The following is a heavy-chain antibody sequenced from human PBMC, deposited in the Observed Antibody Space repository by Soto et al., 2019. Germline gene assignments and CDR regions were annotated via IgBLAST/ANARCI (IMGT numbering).Heavy chain of an antibody. CDR1: GGTFSTYA. D-gene: IGHD1-1*01. CDR2: IIPIFGTA. Sequence: QVQLVQSGAEVKKPGSSMMVSCKASGGTFSTYAISWVRHAPGQGLEWMGGIIPIFGTASYAQKFQGRVTITADESTSTAYMELRSLTSEDTAVYYCARSLGLEYYYGMDVWGQGTTVTVSS. J-gene: IGHJ6*02. V-gene: IGHV1-69*12. CDR3: ARSLGLEYYYGMDV.